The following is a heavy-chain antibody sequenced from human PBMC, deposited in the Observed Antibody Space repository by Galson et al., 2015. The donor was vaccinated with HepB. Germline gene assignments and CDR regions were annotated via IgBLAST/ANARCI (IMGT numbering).Heavy chain of an antibody. V-gene: IGHV6-1*01. CDR2: TYYRTEWHN. J-gene: IGHJ4*01. Sequence: CAISGDSVSSNSAAWNWIRQSPSRGLEWLGRTYYRTEWHNDYAESVKSRIAINPDTSKNQFSLHLSSVTPEDSAVYYCTRDLTYWGQGTLVTVSS. CDR3: TRDLTY. CDR1: GDSVSSNSAA.